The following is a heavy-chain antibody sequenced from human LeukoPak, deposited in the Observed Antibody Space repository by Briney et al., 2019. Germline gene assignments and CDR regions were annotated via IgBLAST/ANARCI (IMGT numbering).Heavy chain of an antibody. CDR3: ASGQTSYYYYGMDV. CDR1: GFTFSSYG. J-gene: IGHJ6*02. CDR2: IWYDGSNK. Sequence: PGGSLRLSCAASGFTFSSYGMHWVRQAPGKGLEWVAVIWYDGSNKYYADSVKGRFTISRDNSKNTLYLQMNSLRAEDTAGYYCASGQTSYYYYGMDVWGQGTTVTVSS. V-gene: IGHV3-33*01.